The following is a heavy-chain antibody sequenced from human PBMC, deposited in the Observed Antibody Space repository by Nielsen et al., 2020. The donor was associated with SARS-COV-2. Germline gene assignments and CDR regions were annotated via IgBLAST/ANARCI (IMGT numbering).Heavy chain of an antibody. D-gene: IGHD4-23*01. Sequence: GGSLRLSCAGSGFTFSSYGMHWVRQAPGKGLEWVAVISYDGSNKYYADSVKGRFTISRDNSKNTLYLQMNSLRAEDTAVYYCAYGGYGGNSWMFDYWGQGTLVTVSS. J-gene: IGHJ4*02. CDR3: AYGGYGGNSWMFDY. V-gene: IGHV3-30*03. CDR2: ISYDGSNK. CDR1: GFTFSSYG.